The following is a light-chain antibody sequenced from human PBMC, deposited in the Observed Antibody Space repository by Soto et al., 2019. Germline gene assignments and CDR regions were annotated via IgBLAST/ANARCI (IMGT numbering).Light chain of an antibody. J-gene: IGKJ1*01. Sequence: DIQMTQSPSTLSASVGDRVTITCRASQSISLWLAWYQQKPGKAPKLLIYQASTLESGVPSRFSGSGSRTEFTLTISSLQPDDFATYYCQQYHNSPWAFGHGTKVEIK. CDR3: QQYHNSPWA. CDR2: QAS. CDR1: QSISLW. V-gene: IGKV1-5*03.